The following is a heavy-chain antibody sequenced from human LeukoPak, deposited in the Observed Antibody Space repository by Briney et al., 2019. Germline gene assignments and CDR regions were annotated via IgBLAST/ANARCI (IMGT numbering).Heavy chain of an antibody. D-gene: IGHD3-9*01. Sequence: GGSLRLSCEASGITFSNFAMSWVRQAPGKGLEWVSAISGSGETTHYADSVKGRFTISRDNSKNTLYLQMNSLRAEDTAVYYCARVGELRYFDWKVYWGQGTPVAVS. CDR3: ARVGELRYFDWKVY. J-gene: IGHJ4*02. CDR2: ISGSGETT. V-gene: IGHV3-23*01. CDR1: GITFSNFA.